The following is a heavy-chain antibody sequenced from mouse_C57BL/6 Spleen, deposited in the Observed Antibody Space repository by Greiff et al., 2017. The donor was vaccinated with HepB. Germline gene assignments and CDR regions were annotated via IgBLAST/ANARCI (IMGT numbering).Heavy chain of an antibody. V-gene: IGHV1-82*01. J-gene: IGHJ2*01. CDR1: GYAFSSSW. CDR3: ARSYDGSWFAY. D-gene: IGHD2-3*01. CDR2: IYPGDGDT. Sequence: VQLQQSGPELVKPGASVKISCKASGYAFSSSWMNWVKQRPGKGLEWIGRIYPGDGDTNYNGKFKGKATLTADKSSSTAYMQLSSLTSEDSAVYFCARSYDGSWFAYWGQGTTLTVSS.